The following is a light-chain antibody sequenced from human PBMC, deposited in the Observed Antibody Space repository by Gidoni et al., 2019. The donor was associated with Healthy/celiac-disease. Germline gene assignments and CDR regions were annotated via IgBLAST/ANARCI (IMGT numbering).Light chain of an antibody. J-gene: IGLJ3*02. Sequence: QSALTQPPSASGSPGQSVTISCTGTSSDVGGYNYVSWYQQHPGKAPKLMLYEGSKRPSGVPDRFSGSKSGNTASLTVSGLQAEDEADYYCSSYAGSNNWVFGGGTKLTVL. V-gene: IGLV2-8*01. CDR2: EGS. CDR3: SSYAGSNNWV. CDR1: SSDVGGYNY.